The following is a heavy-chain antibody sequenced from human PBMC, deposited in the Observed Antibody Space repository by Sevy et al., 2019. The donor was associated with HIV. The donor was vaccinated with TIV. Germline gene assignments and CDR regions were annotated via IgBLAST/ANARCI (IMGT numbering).Heavy chain of an antibody. CDR1: GLTVNSNY. D-gene: IGHD5-18*01. CDR3: ARGKSGYGYALNY. CDR2: IHSDDTT. J-gene: IGHJ4*02. Sequence: GGSLRLSCAASGLTVNSNYMTWVRQAPGKGLEGVSVIHSDDTTYHADSVKDRFTISRDNFKNTLYLHMGSLRAEDTAVYYCARGKSGYGYALNYWGQGTLVTVSS. V-gene: IGHV3-66*01.